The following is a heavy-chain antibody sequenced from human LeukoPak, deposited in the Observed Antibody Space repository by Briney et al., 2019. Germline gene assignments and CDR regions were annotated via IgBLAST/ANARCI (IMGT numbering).Heavy chain of an antibody. CDR3: ARGYYYGMDV. V-gene: IGHV1-8*01. CDR2: MNPNSGNT. Sequence: ASVNVSCKASGYTFTSYDINWVRQATGQGLEWMGWMNPNSGNTGYAKKFQGRVTMTRNTSISTAYMELSRLRSEDTAVYCCARGYYYGMDVWGQGTTVSVS. CDR1: GYTFTSYD. J-gene: IGHJ6*02.